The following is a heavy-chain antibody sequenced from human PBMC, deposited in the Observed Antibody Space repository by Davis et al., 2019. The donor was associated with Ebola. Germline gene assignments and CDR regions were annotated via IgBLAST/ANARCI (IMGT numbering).Heavy chain of an antibody. J-gene: IGHJ4*02. CDR1: GFSFRNAW. Sequence: PGRSLKISCAASGFSFRNAWMTWVRQAPGKGLESVGLIRSTSSGGTTDYAAPVKGRFTVSRDDSKNILYLQMDSLKVEDTAMYYCATDWASGRIWGQGTLVTVSS. V-gene: IGHV3-15*01. CDR3: ATDWASGRI. CDR2: IRSTSSGGTT. D-gene: IGHD1-14*01.